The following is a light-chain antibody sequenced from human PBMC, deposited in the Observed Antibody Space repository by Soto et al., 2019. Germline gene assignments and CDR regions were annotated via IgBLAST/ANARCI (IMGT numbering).Light chain of an antibody. Sequence: DIQMTPSPSTPSASVGDRVTMTCRASQSISSWLAWYQQKPGKAPKLLIYDASSLESGVPSRFSGSGSGTEFTLTISSLQPDDFATYYCQQYNSQWTFGQGTKVDIK. CDR1: QSISSW. CDR3: QQYNSQWT. CDR2: DAS. V-gene: IGKV1-5*01. J-gene: IGKJ1*01.